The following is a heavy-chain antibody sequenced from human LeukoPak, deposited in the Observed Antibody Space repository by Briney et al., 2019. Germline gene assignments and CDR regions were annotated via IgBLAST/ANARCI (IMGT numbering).Heavy chain of an antibody. Sequence: SETLSLTCTVSGGSVSSYYWSWIRQSPGTGLEWVGYIHRSGGTNYNPSLKSRAAISVETSKNQFSLKLRSVTAADTAVYYCARDGASGVDIVAHTFDYWGQGTLVTVSS. D-gene: IGHD5-12*01. CDR3: ARDGASGVDIVAHTFDY. CDR1: GGSVSSYY. J-gene: IGHJ4*02. CDR2: IHRSGGT. V-gene: IGHV4-59*02.